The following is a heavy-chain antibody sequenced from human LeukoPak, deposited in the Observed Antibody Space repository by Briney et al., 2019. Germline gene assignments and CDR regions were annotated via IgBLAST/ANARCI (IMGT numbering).Heavy chain of an antibody. D-gene: IGHD3-22*01. J-gene: IGHJ4*02. Sequence: SETLSLTCTVSGDSVSSDSYYWSWIRQPPGKGLEWIGYIYYDGTTKQNPSLKSRVTLSVDTSKNQLYLKLNSVTAADTAVYYCARDSRGYYDSSGYFDHWGQGTLVTVSS. V-gene: IGHV4-61*01. CDR3: ARDSRGYYDSSGYFDH. CDR2: IYYDGTT. CDR1: GDSVSSDSYY.